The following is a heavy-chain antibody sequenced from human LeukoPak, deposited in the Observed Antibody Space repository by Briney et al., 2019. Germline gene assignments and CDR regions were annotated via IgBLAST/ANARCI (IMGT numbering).Heavy chain of an antibody. V-gene: IGHV3-15*01. D-gene: IGHD3-3*01. CDR3: TTDPQYYDFWSGYYNVCYYYYMDV. CDR1: GFTFSNAW. Sequence: GGSLRLSCAASGFTFSNAWMSWVRQAPGKGLEWVGRIKSKTDGGTTDYAAPVKGRFTISRDDSKNTLYLQMNSLKTEDTAVYYCTTDPQYYDFWSGYYNVCYYYYMDVWGKGTTVTVSS. J-gene: IGHJ6*03. CDR2: IKSKTDGGTT.